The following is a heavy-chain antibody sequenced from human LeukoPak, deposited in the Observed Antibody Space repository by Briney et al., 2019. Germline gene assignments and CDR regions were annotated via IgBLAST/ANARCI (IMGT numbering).Heavy chain of an antibody. CDR2: ITGSGATT. CDR1: GFSFSDYV. V-gene: IGHV3-23*01. Sequence: GGSLRLSCAAAGFSFSDYVMSWVRQAPGKGLEWVSAITGSGATTYYADSVEGRFTISRDNSRNTLFLQMNGLRAEDTAVYYCTFRLMDYVWGSYSDWGQGTLVSVSS. D-gene: IGHD3-16*01. CDR3: TFRLMDYVWGSYSD. J-gene: IGHJ4*02.